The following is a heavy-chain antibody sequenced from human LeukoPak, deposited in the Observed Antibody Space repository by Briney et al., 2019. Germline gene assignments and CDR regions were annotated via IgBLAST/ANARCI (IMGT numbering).Heavy chain of an antibody. V-gene: IGHV3-23*01. D-gene: IGHD3-3*01. CDR1: GFTFGTST. CDR3: EPPLQFLES. CDR2: INSNGGST. Sequence: GGSLRLSCAASGFTFGTSTMTWVRQAPGKGLEWVSTINSNGGSTYYASSVKGRFTISRDNSRNTLYLRMSSLRAEDTAVYYCEPPLQFLESWGQGTMVIVSS. J-gene: IGHJ5*02.